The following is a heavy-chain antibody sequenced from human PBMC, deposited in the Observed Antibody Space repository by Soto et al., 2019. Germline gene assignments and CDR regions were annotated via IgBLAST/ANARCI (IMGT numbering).Heavy chain of an antibody. CDR2: IDPSDSYT. J-gene: IGHJ6*02. CDR3: GRPGGYCSGGSCLNPTYYYYGMDV. CDR1: GYSFTSYW. Sequence: PGESLKISCKGSGYSFTSYWISWVRQMPGKGLEWMGRIDPSDSYTNYSPSFQGHVTISADKSISTAYLQWSSLKASDTAMYYCGRPGGYCSGGSCLNPTYYYYGMDVWGQGTTVTVSS. V-gene: IGHV5-10-1*01. D-gene: IGHD2-15*01.